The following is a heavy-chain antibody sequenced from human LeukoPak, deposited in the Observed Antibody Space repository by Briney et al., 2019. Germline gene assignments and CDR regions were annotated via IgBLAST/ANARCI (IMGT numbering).Heavy chain of an antibody. CDR3: KSGGSAIY. J-gene: IGHJ4*01. D-gene: IGHD3-10*01. V-gene: IGHV3-7*01. Sequence: GGSLRLSCAASGCPFSTYWMHWVRQAPGKGLEGVANIKGDGSEQYYVDSVEGRFTVSRDNAKNSLYLQMNDLRVEDTAVYYCKSGGSAIYWGQGTLLTVSS. CDR1: GCPFSTYW. CDR2: IKGDGSEQ.